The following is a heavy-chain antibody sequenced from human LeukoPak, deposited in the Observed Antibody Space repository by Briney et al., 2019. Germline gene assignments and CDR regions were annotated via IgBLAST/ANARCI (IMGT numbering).Heavy chain of an antibody. CDR1: GYTFTGYY. V-gene: IGHV1-2*02. CDR2: INPNSGGT. CDR3: ARIEDAVTTVDY. J-gene: IGHJ4*02. D-gene: IGHD4-11*01. Sequence: GESLKVSCKASGYTFTGYYMHWVRQAPGQGLEWMGWINPNSGGTNYAQKFQGRVTMTRDTSISTAYMELSRLRSDDTAVYYCARIEDAVTTVDYWGQGTLVTVSS.